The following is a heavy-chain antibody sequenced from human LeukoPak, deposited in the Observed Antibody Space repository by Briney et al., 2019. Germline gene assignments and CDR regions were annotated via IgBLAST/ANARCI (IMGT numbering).Heavy chain of an antibody. V-gene: IGHV3-30*04. CDR3: AKVRLLGALDGAFDV. Sequence: PGRSLRLSCAASGFTFSSYAMHWVRQAPGKGLEWVAFIRHDGSHHYHGDSVKGRFTISRDNSKNTLYLEMTSLRPEDTAVYYCAKVRLLGALDGAFDVWGQGTMVTV. J-gene: IGHJ3*01. CDR1: GFTFSSYA. D-gene: IGHD3-16*01. CDR2: IRHDGSHH.